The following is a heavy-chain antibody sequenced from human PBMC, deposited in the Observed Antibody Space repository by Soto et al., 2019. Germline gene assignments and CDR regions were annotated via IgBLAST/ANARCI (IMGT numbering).Heavy chain of an antibody. CDR3: ARERDTSAYSHARWFDP. Sequence: QVQLEQSGAEVKKPGSSVKVSCKASGGTFSSYTISLVRQAPGQGLEWMGRIIPMFGIPSYAQNFQGRVTITADNSTSTGYMELSRLRSEDTAVYYCARERDTSAYSHARWFDPWGPGTRVTVSS. V-gene: IGHV1-69*08. D-gene: IGHD3-22*01. CDR2: IIPMFGIP. J-gene: IGHJ5*02. CDR1: GGTFSSYT.